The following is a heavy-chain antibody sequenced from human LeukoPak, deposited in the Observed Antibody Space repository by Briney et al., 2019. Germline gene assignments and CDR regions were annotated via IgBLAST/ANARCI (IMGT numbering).Heavy chain of an antibody. V-gene: IGHV4-39*06. Sequence: KPSETLSLTCTVSGGSISSSSYYWGWIRQPPGKGLEWIGSIYYSGSTYYNPSLKSRVTISVDTSKNQFPLKLSSVTAADTAVYYCARDPIQNWFDPWGQGTLVTVSS. CDR2: IYYSGST. D-gene: IGHD5-18*01. CDR1: GGSISSSSYY. J-gene: IGHJ5*02. CDR3: ARDPIQNWFDP.